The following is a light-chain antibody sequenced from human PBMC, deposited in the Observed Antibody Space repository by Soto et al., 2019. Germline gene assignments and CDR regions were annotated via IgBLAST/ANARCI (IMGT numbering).Light chain of an antibody. V-gene: IGLV1-47*02. Sequence: QSVLTQPPSASGTPGQTVTISCSGSSSNIGNNYVYWYQQLPATAPKLLIYNNNQRPSGVPDRFSGSKSGTSASLAISGLRAEEEADYYCAAWDGSLSDLFGGGTKLTVL. CDR3: AAWDGSLSDL. CDR2: NNN. J-gene: IGLJ2*01. CDR1: SSNIGNNY.